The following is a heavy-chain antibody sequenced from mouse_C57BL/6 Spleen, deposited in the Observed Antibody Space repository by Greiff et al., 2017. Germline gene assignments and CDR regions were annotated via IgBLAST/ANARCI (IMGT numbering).Heavy chain of an antibody. V-gene: IGHV1-53*01. CDR2: INPSNGGT. CDR3: ARDYYGSSLVAY. CDR1: GYTFTSYW. Sequence: QVHVKQPGTELVQPGASVKLSCKASGYTFTSYWMHWVKQRPGQGLEWIGNINPSNGGTNYNEKFKRKATLTVDKSSSTAYMQLSSLTYEDSAVYDCARDYYGSSLVAYWGQGTMVTVS. J-gene: IGHJ3*01. D-gene: IGHD1-1*01.